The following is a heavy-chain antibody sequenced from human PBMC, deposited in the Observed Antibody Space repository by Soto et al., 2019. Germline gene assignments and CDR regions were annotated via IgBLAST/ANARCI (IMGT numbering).Heavy chain of an antibody. CDR1: GVSISIGGYY. D-gene: IGHD2-15*01. V-gene: IGHV4-31*03. CDR3: ASVIGGGSEYYFDF. J-gene: IGHJ4*02. Sequence: SETLSLTCTVSGVSISIGGYYWSWIRQHPGKGLEWIGNIYYSGRTYYNPSLKSRVILSVDTSKNHFSLTLRSVTAADSAMYYCASVIGGGSEYYFDFWGQGALVTVSS. CDR2: IYYSGRT.